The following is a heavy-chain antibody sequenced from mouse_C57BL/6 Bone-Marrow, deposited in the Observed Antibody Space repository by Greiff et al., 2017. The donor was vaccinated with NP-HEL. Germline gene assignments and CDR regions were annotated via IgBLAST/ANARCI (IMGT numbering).Heavy chain of an antibody. CDR3: TTSGECYFDY. J-gene: IGHJ2*01. Sequence: VQLQQSGAELVRPGASVTLSCTASGFNIQDDYMHWVKQRPEPGLEWIGWLDPENGDTEYASKFQGKATITADTSSNTAYLQLSSLTSEDTAVYYCTTSGECYFDYWGQGTTLTVSS. V-gene: IGHV14-4*01. CDR2: LDPENGDT. CDR1: GFNIQDDY.